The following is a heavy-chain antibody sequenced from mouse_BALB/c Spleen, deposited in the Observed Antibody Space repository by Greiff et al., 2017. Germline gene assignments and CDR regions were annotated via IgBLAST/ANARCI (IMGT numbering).Heavy chain of an antibody. D-gene: IGHD4-1*01. J-gene: IGHJ3*01. CDR2: ISSGGSYT. V-gene: IGHV5-6-4*01. CDR1: GFTFSSYT. Sequence: DVHLVESGGGLVKPGGSLKLSCAASGFTFSSYTMSWVRQTPEKRLEWVATISSGGSYTYYPDSVKGRFTISRDNAKNTLYLQMSSLKSEDTAMYYCTRDELGRFAYWGQGTLVTVAA. CDR3: TRDELGRFAY.